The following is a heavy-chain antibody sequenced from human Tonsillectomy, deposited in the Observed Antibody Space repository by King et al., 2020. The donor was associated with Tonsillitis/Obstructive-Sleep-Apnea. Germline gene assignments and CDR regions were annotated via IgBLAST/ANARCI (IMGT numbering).Heavy chain of an antibody. CDR2: ISFDGSNK. Sequence: VQLVESGGGVVQPGRSLRLSCAASRFTFSSYAMNWVRQAPGKGLEWVAVISFDGSNKYYADSVKGRFTISRDNSKNTLFLQMNSLRVEDTAVYYCARGWGGTFDYWGQGTLVTVSS. CDR3: ARGWGGTFDY. D-gene: IGHD1-26*01. V-gene: IGHV3-30*04. J-gene: IGHJ4*02. CDR1: RFTFSSYA.